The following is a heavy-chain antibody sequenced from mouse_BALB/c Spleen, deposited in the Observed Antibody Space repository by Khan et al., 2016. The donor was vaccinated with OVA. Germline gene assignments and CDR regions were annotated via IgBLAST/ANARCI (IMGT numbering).Heavy chain of an antibody. Sequence: QVQLKQSGAELVKPGSSLMISCKASGYTFTSYYMYWVKQRPGQGLEWIGGINPSNGGTHFNEKFKSKATLTVDKSSSTAYMQLSSLTSKASAVYYCARSGYANPFAYWGQRTLVTVSA. CDR3: ARSGYANPFAY. CDR2: INPSNGGT. V-gene: IGHV1S81*02. J-gene: IGHJ3*01. D-gene: IGHD3-1*01. CDR1: GYTFTSYY.